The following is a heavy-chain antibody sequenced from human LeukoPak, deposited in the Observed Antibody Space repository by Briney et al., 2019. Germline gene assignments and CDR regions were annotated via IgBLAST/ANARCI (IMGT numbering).Heavy chain of an antibody. CDR1: GGSISSYY. V-gene: IGHV4-59*12. Sequence: SETLSLTCTVSGGSISSYYWSWIRQPPGKGLEWIGYIYYSGSTNYNPSLKSRVTISVDTSKNQFSLKLSSVTAADTAVYYCARDQPPRIAAAGFSFDYWGQGTLVTVSS. D-gene: IGHD6-13*01. J-gene: IGHJ4*02. CDR2: IYYSGST. CDR3: ARDQPPRIAAAGFSFDY.